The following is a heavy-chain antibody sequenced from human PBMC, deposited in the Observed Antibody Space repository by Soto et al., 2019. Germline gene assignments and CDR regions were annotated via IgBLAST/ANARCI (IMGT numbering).Heavy chain of an antibody. D-gene: IGHD2-8*01. V-gene: IGHV3-23*01. CDR2: ISGGGDSI. CDR3: AKERDNGADRYYSDY. Sequence: EVQLLESGGILVHPGGSLRLSCAASEFTFSSYAMTWVRQAPGKGLEWVSAISGGGDSIYYADSVKGRFTISRDQSKNTLYLQMHSLRAEDTAVYFCAKERDNGADRYYSDYWGQGTLVTVSS. CDR1: EFTFSSYA. J-gene: IGHJ4*02.